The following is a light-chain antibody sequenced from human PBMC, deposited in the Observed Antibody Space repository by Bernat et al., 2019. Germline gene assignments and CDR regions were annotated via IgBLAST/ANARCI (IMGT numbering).Light chain of an antibody. Sequence: QSVLTQPPAVSVAPGQRVTISCTGSRSNIGAGHDVHWYQQLPGTAPKLLIYGSSKRPSGVPRRFSASQSGTAASLAITGLQAEDEADYYCQSYDSNRGGWVFGGGTKLTVL. CDR1: RSNIGAGHD. V-gene: IGLV1-40*01. CDR3: QSYDSNRGGWV. CDR2: GSS. J-gene: IGLJ2*01.